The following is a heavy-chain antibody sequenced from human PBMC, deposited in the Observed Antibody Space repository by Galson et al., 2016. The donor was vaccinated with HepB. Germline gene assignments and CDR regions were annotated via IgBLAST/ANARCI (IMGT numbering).Heavy chain of an antibody. J-gene: IGHJ6*02. CDR1: GYTFTGYY. CDR3: ARDYYFGMDV. V-gene: IGHV1-2*04. Sequence: SVKVSCKASGYTFTGYYIHLVRQAPGQGLEWMGWINPHSGGTKYAQKFQGWVTMTRDTSISTAYMELSRLRSDDTAVYYCARDYYFGMDVWGQGTTVTVSS. CDR2: INPHSGGT.